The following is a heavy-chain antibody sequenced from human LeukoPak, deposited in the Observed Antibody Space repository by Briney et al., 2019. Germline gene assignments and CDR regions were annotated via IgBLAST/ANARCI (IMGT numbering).Heavy chain of an antibody. CDR2: ISSSSTTI. CDR3: ATDITRTTNF. J-gene: IGHJ4*02. Sequence: GGSLRLSCAASEFTFSSYSMSWVRQAPGKGLEWVSYISSSSTTIYYADSVKGRFTISRDNAKNSLYLQMNSLRVEDTALYYCATDITRTTNFWGQGTLVTVSS. CDR1: EFTFSSYS. D-gene: IGHD2/OR15-2a*01. V-gene: IGHV3-48*01.